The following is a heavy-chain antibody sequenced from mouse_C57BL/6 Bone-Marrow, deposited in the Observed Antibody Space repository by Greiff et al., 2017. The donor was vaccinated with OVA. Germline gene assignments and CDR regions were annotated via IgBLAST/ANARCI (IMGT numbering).Heavy chain of an antibody. Sequence: QVQLQQSGAELVKPGASVKISCKASGYAFSSYWMNWVKQRPGKGLEWIGQIYPGDGDTNYNGKFKGKATLTADKSSSTAYMQLSSLTSEDSAVYFCARFITTVVPTFAYWGQGTLVTVSA. D-gene: IGHD1-1*01. CDR1: GYAFSSYW. V-gene: IGHV1-80*01. CDR2: IYPGDGDT. J-gene: IGHJ3*01. CDR3: ARFITTVVPTFAY.